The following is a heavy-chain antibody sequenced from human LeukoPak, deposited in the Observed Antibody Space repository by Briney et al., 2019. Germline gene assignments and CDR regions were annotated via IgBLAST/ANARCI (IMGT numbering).Heavy chain of an antibody. Sequence: SETLSLTCAVYGGSFSGYYWSWIRQPPGKGLEWIGEINHSGSTNYNPSLKSRVTISVDTSKNQFSLNLSSVTAADTAVYFCARGRYSFGYWGQGTLVTISS. J-gene: IGHJ4*02. CDR2: INHSGST. V-gene: IGHV4-34*01. CDR3: ARGRYSFGY. D-gene: IGHD5-18*01. CDR1: GGSFSGYY.